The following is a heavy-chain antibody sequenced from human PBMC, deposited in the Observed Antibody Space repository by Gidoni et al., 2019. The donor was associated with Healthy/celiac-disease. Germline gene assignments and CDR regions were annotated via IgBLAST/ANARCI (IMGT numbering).Heavy chain of an antibody. CDR3: ARGARITMIVVVNWFDP. D-gene: IGHD3-22*01. Sequence: QVQLVQSGAEVKKPGASVKVPCKASGYTFTGYYMHWVRQAPGQGLEWMGWINPNSGGTNYAQKFQGRVTMTRDTSISTAYMELSRLRSDDTAVYYCARGARITMIVVVNWFDPWGQGTLVSVSS. V-gene: IGHV1-2*02. CDR2: INPNSGGT. CDR1: GYTFTGYY. J-gene: IGHJ5*02.